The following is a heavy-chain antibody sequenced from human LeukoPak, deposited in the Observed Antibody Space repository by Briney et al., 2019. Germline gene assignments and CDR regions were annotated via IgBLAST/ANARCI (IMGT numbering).Heavy chain of an antibody. D-gene: IGHD2-2*01. CDR2: INHSGST. CDR1: DGSFSSYY. CDR3: ARTTEGYCSSASCFGFSYSYYMDV. Sequence: PSETLSLTCGVYDGSFSSYYWSWIRQPPGKGLEWIGEINHSGSTNYNPSLKSRLTISVDTSKNQFSLKLSSVIAADTAVYYCARTTEGYCSSASCFGFSYSYYMDVWGKGTTVTISS. J-gene: IGHJ6*03. V-gene: IGHV4-34*01.